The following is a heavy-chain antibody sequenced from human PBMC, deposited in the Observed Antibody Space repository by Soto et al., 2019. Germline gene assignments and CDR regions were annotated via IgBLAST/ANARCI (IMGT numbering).Heavy chain of an antibody. CDR3: ARASRYQVAGDAFDI. V-gene: IGHV1-18*01. CDR1: GYTFTSYG. CDR2: ISAYNGNT. Sequence: ASVKVSCKASGYTFTSYGISWVRQAPGQGLEWMGWISAYNGNTNYAQKLQGRVTMTTETSTSTAYMELRSLRSDDTAVYYCARASRYQVAGDAFDIWGQGTMVTVSS. J-gene: IGHJ3*02. D-gene: IGHD6-19*01.